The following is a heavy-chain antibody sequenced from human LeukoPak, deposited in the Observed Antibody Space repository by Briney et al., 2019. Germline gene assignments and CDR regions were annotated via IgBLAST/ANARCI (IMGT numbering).Heavy chain of an antibody. V-gene: IGHV3-9*01. CDR2: ISWNSGSI. J-gene: IGHJ4*02. CDR3: ARVGLSGSYYYFDY. Sequence: GGSLRLSCAASGFTFDDYAMHWVRQAPGKGLEWVSGISWNSGSIGYADSVKGRFTISRDNAENSLYLQMNSLRAEDTAVYYCARVGLSGSYYYFDYWGQGTLVTVSS. CDR1: GFTFDDYA. D-gene: IGHD1-26*01.